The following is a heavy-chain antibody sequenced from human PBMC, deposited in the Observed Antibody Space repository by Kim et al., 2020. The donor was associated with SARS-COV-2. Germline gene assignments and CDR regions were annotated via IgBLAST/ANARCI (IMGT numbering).Heavy chain of an antibody. Sequence: YAQSVKGRFTISRDNSRSTLYLQMSSLRTDDAAVYYCVKDPGPRPRGMDAWGQGTTIIVSS. V-gene: IGHV3-64D*08. J-gene: IGHJ6*02. CDR3: VKDPGPRPRGMDA.